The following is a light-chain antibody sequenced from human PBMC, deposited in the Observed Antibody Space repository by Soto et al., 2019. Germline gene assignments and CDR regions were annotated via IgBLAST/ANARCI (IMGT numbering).Light chain of an antibody. V-gene: IGKV3D-20*01. CDR1: QRISSSY. J-gene: IGKJ5*01. CDR3: QQYDVSPIT. CDR2: DAS. Sequence: ILFTKPPAPLPLPQGKSPTLSCGASQRISSSYLAWYQQKTGQAPRLLIYDASSRDTGIPDRFSGSGSGTDFTLTITRLEPEDFEVYFCQQYDVSPITFGLGTRLEIK.